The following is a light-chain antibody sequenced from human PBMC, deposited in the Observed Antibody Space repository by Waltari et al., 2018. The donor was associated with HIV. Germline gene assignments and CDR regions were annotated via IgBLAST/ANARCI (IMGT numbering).Light chain of an antibody. CDR1: ICHITSYY. CDR2: EDN. J-gene: IGLJ2*01. CDR3: QSYDSSNHVV. Sequence: NFILTQPNSASASPGKMVTISCTRSICHITSYYVHWYQQRPGSSPTTVIYEDNQRPSGVPDRFSGSIDSSSNSASLTISGLKTEDEADYYCQSYDSSNHVVFGGGTKLTVL. V-gene: IGLV6-57*01.